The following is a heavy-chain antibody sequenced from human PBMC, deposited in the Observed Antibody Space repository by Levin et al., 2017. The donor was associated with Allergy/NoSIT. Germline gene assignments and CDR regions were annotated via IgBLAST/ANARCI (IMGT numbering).Heavy chain of an antibody. Sequence: SVKVSCKASGGTFSSYAISWVRQAPGQGLEWMGRIIPILGIANYAQKFQGRVTITADKSTSTAYMELSSLRSEDTAVYYCAHSITGTTGNYWYFDLWGRGTLVTVSS. CDR1: GGTFSSYA. CDR3: AHSITGTTGNYWYFDL. J-gene: IGHJ2*01. V-gene: IGHV1-69*04. D-gene: IGHD1-20*01. CDR2: IIPILGIA.